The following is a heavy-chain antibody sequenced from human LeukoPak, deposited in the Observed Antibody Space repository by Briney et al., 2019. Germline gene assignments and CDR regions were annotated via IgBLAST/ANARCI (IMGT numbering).Heavy chain of an antibody. CDR2: IIPILGIA. CDR1: GGTFSSYT. Sequence: SVKVSCKASGGTFSSYTISWVRQAPGQGLEWMGRIIPILGIANYAQKFQGRVTITADKSTSTAYMELSSLRSEDTAVYYCARETGFWSGHYYFDYWGQGTLVTVSS. J-gene: IGHJ4*02. D-gene: IGHD3-3*01. V-gene: IGHV1-69*04. CDR3: ARETGFWSGHYYFDY.